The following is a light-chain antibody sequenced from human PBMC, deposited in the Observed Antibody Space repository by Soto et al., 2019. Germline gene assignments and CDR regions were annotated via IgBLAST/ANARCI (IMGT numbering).Light chain of an antibody. V-gene: IGKV3D-15*01. CDR2: GAS. CDR1: QSVSSN. Sequence: EIVMTQSPATLSVSPGERATLSCRASQSVSSNLAWYQQKPGQAPRLLIYGASIRATGIPARFSGSGSGTEFTLTISRPQSEDFAVYYCQQYNNWPRAFGQGTKVEIK. CDR3: QQYNNWPRA. J-gene: IGKJ1*01.